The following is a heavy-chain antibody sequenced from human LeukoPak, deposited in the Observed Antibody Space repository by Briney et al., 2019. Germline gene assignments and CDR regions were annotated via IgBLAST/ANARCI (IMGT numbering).Heavy chain of an antibody. CDR1: GGSISSGGYY. J-gene: IGHJ5*02. Sequence: SQTLSLTCTVSGGSISSGGYYWSWIRQHPGKGLEWIGYIYYSGSTYYNPSLKSRVTISVDTSKNQFSLKLSSVTAADTAVYYCARDHCSSTSCYTGWFDPWGQGTLVTVSS. V-gene: IGHV4-31*03. CDR2: IYYSGST. D-gene: IGHD2-2*02. CDR3: ARDHCSSTSCYTGWFDP.